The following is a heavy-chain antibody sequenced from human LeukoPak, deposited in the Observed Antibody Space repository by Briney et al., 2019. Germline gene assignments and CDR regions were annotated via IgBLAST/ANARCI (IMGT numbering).Heavy chain of an antibody. CDR1: GGSFSGYY. CDR2: TNHSGST. Sequence: KPSETLSLTCAVYGGSFSGYYWSWIRQPPGKGLEWIGETNHSGSTNYNPSLKSRVTISVDTSKNQFSLKLSSVTAADTAVYYCARFSLGYCSGGSCYGTHPFDYWGQGTLVTVSS. J-gene: IGHJ4*02. D-gene: IGHD2-15*01. V-gene: IGHV4-34*01. CDR3: ARFSLGYCSGGSCYGTHPFDY.